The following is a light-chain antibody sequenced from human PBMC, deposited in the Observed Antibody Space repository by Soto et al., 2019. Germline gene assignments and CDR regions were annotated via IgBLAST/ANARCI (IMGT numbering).Light chain of an antibody. CDR1: SGHSSYI. CDR2: LEGSGSY. CDR3: ETWDSNTRV. J-gene: IGLJ3*02. Sequence: QSVLPQSSSASASLGSSAKLTCTLSSGHSSYIIAWHQQQPGKAPRYLMKLEGSGSYNKGSGVPDRFSGSSSGADRYLTISNLQLEDGADYYCETWDSNTRVFCGGTQLTVL. V-gene: IGLV4-60*02.